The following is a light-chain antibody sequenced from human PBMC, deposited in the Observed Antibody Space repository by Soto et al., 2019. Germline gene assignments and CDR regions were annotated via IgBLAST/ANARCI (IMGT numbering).Light chain of an antibody. CDR3: SSYAGSNNFV. Sequence: QSALTQPPSASGSPGKSVTISCTGTSSDVRDYNYVSWYQQHPGKAPKLMIYEVSKRPSGVPDRFSGSKSGNTASLTVSGLQAEDEADYYCSSYAGSNNFVFGGGTKLTVL. V-gene: IGLV2-8*01. CDR1: SSDVRDYNY. CDR2: EVS. J-gene: IGLJ2*01.